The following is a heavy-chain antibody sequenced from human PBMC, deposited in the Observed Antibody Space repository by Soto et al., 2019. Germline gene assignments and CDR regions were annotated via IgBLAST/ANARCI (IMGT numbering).Heavy chain of an antibody. CDR3: VLVGAAAGIAYGMDV. J-gene: IGHJ6*02. D-gene: IGHD6-13*01. V-gene: IGHV1-18*01. CDR1: GYTFTSYG. Sequence: QVQLVQSGAEVKKPGASVKVSCKASGYTFTSYGISWVRQAPGQGLEWMGWISAYNGNTNYAQKLQGRVTMTTDTSTSTAYMELRSLRSDDTAVSYCVLVGAAAGIAYGMDVWGQGTTVTVSS. CDR2: ISAYNGNT.